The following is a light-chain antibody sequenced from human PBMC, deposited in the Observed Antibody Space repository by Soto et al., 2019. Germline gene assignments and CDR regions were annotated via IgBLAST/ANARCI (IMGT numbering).Light chain of an antibody. Sequence: EIVWTQSPGTLSLSPGERATLSCRASQSVSSSYLAWYQQKPGQAPRLLIYGASSRATGIPDRFSGSGSGTVFVLTSRRLEPEDFAVYYCEQYGSSSTLGQGTRLEIK. CDR2: GAS. J-gene: IGKJ5*01. CDR1: QSVSSSY. V-gene: IGKV3-20*01. CDR3: EQYGSSST.